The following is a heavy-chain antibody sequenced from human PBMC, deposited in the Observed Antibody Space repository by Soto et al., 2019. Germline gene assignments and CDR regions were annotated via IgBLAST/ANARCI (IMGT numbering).Heavy chain of an antibody. J-gene: IGHJ6*02. CDR1: GGSISSGSYA. CDR2: IYHSGYT. D-gene: IGHD2-21*02. V-gene: IGHV4-30-2*01. Sequence: SETLSVTCAVSGGSISSGSYAWNWLRQPPGKGLEWIGYIYHSGYTSYNPSLKNRVTISVDKSKNQCSLTLSFVTAADTSVYYCVRDLWGYCGSDCYPLDVWGQGTTVPVS. CDR3: VRDLWGYCGSDCYPLDV.